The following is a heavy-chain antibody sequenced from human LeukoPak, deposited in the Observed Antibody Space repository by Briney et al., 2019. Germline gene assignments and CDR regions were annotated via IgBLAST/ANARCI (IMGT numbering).Heavy chain of an antibody. CDR2: ISSSSSYI. CDR1: GFTFSSYS. D-gene: IGHD3-16*01. V-gene: IGHV3-21*01. CDR3: ARDKASVWRPFDY. J-gene: IGHJ4*02. Sequence: GGSLRLSCAASGFTFSSYSMNWVRQAPGKGLEWVSSISSSSSYIYYADSVRGRFTISRDNAKNSLYLQMNSLRAEDTAVYYCARDKASVWRPFDYWGQGTLVTVSS.